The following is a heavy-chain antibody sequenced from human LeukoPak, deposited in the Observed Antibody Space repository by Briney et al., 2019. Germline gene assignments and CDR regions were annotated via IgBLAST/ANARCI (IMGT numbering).Heavy chain of an antibody. Sequence: GGTLRLSCAASRFTFRSFLMTWVRRAPSPGLEGVARIREDVSEKTSVDSVKGRFIISRDNAKNSLYLQMDSLRAEDTAVYYCARGATNGQAFDYWGQGTLVSVSS. D-gene: IGHD2-8*01. CDR2: IREDVSEK. V-gene: IGHV3-7*01. J-gene: IGHJ4*02. CDR1: RFTFRSFL. CDR3: ARGATNGQAFDY.